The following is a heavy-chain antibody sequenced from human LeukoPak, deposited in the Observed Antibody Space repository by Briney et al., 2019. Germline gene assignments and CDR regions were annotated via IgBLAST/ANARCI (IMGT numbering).Heavy chain of an antibody. V-gene: IGHV4-59*01. CDR2: IYYSGST. J-gene: IGHJ3*02. D-gene: IGHD6-19*01. CDR3: ARDRVAVAGTPSDAFDI. Sequence: SETLSLTCTVSGGSISSYYWSWIRQPPGKGLEWIGYIYYSGSTNYNPSLKSRVTISVDTSKNQFSLKLSSVTAADTAVYYCARDRVAVAGTPSDAFDIWGQGTMVTVSS. CDR1: GGSISSYY.